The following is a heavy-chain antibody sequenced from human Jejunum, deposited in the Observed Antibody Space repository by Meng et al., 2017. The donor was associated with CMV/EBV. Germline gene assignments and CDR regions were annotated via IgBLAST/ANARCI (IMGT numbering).Heavy chain of an antibody. CDR1: GYTLTSDD. D-gene: IGHD3-22*01. Sequence: VTAGPEEKKPGAAVKVFCNASGYTLTSDDITWVRQGTGQGLEWMGRINPNNGGANYAQQFQGRVTMTTDTSISTAYMELSRLRSDDTAVYYCARDLSGYYSFVDYWGQGTLVTVSS. J-gene: IGHJ4*02. V-gene: IGHV1-2*06. CDR2: INPNNGGA. CDR3: ARDLSGYYSFVDY.